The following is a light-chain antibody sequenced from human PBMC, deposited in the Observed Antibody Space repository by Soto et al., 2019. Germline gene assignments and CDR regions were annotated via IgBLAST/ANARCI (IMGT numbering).Light chain of an antibody. V-gene: IGKV1-8*01. CDR3: QQYYSYPRT. Sequence: IRMTQSPSSFSASTGDRVTITCRASQGISSYLAWYQQKPGTAPKLLIYAASTLQSGVPSRFSGSGSGTDFTLTISCLQSEDFATYYGQQYYSYPRTFGQGTKVEIK. CDR2: AAS. J-gene: IGKJ1*01. CDR1: QGISSY.